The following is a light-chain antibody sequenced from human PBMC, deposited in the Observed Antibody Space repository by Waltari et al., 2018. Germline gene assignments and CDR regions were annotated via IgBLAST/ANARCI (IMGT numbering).Light chain of an antibody. CDR3: QQGYNDPWT. CDR2: RAS. V-gene: IGKV1-6*01. CDR1: QDIGNN. Sequence: IQMTQSPSSLSPSVGDTVTTICQASQDIGNNLNWYQQRPKTAPRLLIYRASSLQSGVPSRCSGSGSGAIFALTIISLQPEDFATYYCQQGYNDPWTCGQGTQVEI. J-gene: IGKJ1*01.